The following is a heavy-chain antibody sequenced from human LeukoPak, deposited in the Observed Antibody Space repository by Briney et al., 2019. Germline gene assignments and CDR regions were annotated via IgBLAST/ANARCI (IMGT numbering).Heavy chain of an antibody. D-gene: IGHD6-19*01. CDR3: ARDRATSSDWFGRDDFDY. CDR1: GYSFTGHY. CDR2: IDPKNDDT. J-gene: IGHJ4*02. Sequence: ASVKVSCKASGYSFTGHYMHWVRQAPGQGPEWMGWIDPKNDDTNIAQKFRGRVTMTRDTSNNTVYMDLSALISDDTAVYYCARDRATSSDWFGRDDFDYWGQGTLVTVSS. V-gene: IGHV1-2*02.